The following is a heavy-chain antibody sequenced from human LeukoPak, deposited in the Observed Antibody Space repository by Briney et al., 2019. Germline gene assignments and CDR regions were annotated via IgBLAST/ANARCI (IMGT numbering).Heavy chain of an antibody. D-gene: IGHD4-17*01. CDR3: AREVTTVTTSPFRFDY. V-gene: IGHV1-69*05. J-gene: IGHJ4*02. CDR2: IIPIFGTA. Sequence: GASVKVSCKASGGTFSSYAISWVRQAPGQGLEWKGGIIPIFGTANYAQKFQGRVTITTDESTSTAYMELSSLRSEDTAVYYCAREVTTVTTSPFRFDYWGQGTLVTVSS. CDR1: GGTFSSYA.